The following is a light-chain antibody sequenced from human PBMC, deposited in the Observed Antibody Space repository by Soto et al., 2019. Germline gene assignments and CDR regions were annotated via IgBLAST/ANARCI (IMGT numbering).Light chain of an antibody. CDR1: QSISSS. Sequence: EIVMTQSPATLSVSPGERVTLSCRASQSISSSLAWYQHKPGQAPRLLIYGASTRATGISARFSGSGSGTEFTLTISSLQSEDFAAYYCQQYYRWRTFGQGTKVEF. CDR2: GAS. V-gene: IGKV3-15*01. CDR3: QQYYRWRT. J-gene: IGKJ1*01.